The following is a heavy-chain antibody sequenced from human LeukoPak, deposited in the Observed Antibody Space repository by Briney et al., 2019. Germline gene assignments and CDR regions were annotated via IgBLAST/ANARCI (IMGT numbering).Heavy chain of an antibody. CDR2: INHSGST. CDR1: GGSFSGYY. D-gene: IGHD1-26*01. CDR3: ARAPRRIVGATPIDY. Sequence: SEALSLTCAVYGGSFSGYYWNWIRQPPGKGLEWIGEINHSGSTNYNPSLKSRVTISVDTSKNQFSLKLSSVTAADTAVYYCARAPRRIVGATPIDYWGQGTLVTVSS. V-gene: IGHV4-34*01. J-gene: IGHJ4*02.